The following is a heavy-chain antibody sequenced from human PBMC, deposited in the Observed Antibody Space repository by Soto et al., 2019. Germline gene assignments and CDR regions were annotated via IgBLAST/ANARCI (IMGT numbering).Heavy chain of an antibody. CDR1: GFTFTSSA. D-gene: IGHD6-13*01. Sequence: QMQLVQSGPEVKKPGTSVKVSCKASGFTFTSSAMQWVRQARGQRLEWIGWIVVGSGNTNYAQKFQERVTITRDMSTSTAYMGLSSLRSEDTAVYYCGAGAAAGRYYYYYMDVWGKGTTVTVSS. V-gene: IGHV1-58*02. J-gene: IGHJ6*03. CDR2: IVVGSGNT. CDR3: GAGAAAGRYYYYYMDV.